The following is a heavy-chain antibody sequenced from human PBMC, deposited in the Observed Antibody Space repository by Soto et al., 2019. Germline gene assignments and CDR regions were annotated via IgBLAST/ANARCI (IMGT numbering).Heavy chain of an antibody. CDR3: ARMNIVGVLYYYMDA. V-gene: IGHV4-59*04. Sequence: SETLSLTCTVSGGSISSYYWSWIRQPPGKGLEWIGYIYYSGSTYYNPSLKSRVTISLDTSKNQVSLKLGSVTAADTAVYYCARMNIVGVLYYYMDAWGQGTTVTVSS. D-gene: IGHD3-3*02. J-gene: IGHJ6*03. CDR2: IYYSGST. CDR1: GGSISSYY.